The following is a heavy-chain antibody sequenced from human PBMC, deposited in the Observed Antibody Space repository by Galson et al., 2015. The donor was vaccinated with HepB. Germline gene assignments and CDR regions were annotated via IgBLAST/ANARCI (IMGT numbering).Heavy chain of an antibody. CDR1: GYTLTELS. CDR2: FDPEDGET. V-gene: IGHV1-24*01. Sequence: SVKVSCKVSGYTLTELSMHWVRQAPGKGLEWMGGFDPEDGETIYAQKFQGRVTMTEDTSTDTAYMELSSLRSEDTAVYYCATSRTIFGVVTTSQYYYCGMDVWGQGTTVTVSS. D-gene: IGHD3-3*01. J-gene: IGHJ6*02. CDR3: ATSRTIFGVVTTSQYYYCGMDV.